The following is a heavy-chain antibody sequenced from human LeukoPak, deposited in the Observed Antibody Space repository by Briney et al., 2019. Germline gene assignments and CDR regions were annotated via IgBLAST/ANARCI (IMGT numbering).Heavy chain of an antibody. CDR3: AKDSHRQEYYYDSSGYRPLHYYYYYGMDV. Sequence: GGSLRLSCAASGFTFSSYAMTWVRQAPGKGLEWVANIKQDGSKKSYVDSVKGRFTISRDNAKNSLYLQMNSLRAEDTAIYYCAKDSHRQEYYYDSSGYRPLHYYYYYGMDVWGQGTTVTVSS. CDR2: IKQDGSKK. CDR1: GFTFSSYA. V-gene: IGHV3-7*01. J-gene: IGHJ6*02. D-gene: IGHD3-22*01.